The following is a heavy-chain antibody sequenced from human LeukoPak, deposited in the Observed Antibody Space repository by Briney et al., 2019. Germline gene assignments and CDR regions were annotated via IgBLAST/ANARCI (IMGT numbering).Heavy chain of an antibody. CDR3: AAAAEAGDAFDI. CDR2: IVVGSGNT. J-gene: IGHJ3*02. V-gene: IGHV1-58*02. Sequence: SVKVSCKASGFTFTSSAMQWVRQARGQRLEWIGWIVVGSGNTNYAQKFQERVTITRDMSTSTAYMELSSLRSEDTAVYYCAAAAEAGDAFDIWGQGTMVTVSS. CDR1: GFTFTSSA. D-gene: IGHD6-19*01.